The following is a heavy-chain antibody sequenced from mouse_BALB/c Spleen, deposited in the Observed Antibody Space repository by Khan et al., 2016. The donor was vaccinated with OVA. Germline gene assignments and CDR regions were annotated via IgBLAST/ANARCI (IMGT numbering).Heavy chain of an antibody. CDR3: AREPYYYYNVMDY. Sequence: QVQLKESGPGLVAPSQSLSITCTISGFSLTNYGVHGVRQPPGKGLEWLGVIWTDGSTTYNSALKSRLTITKDNSKSQVFLKMNSLQTDDTAIYIDAREPYYYYNVMDYWGQGTSVTVSS. V-gene: IGHV2-6-1*01. D-gene: IGHD2-1*01. CDR1: GFSLTNYG. CDR2: IWTDGST. J-gene: IGHJ4*01.